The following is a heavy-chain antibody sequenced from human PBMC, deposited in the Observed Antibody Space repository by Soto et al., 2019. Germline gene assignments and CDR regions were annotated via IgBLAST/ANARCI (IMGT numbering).Heavy chain of an antibody. CDR3: AKDTLPSYYYYYYMDV. J-gene: IGHJ6*03. CDR1: GFTFSSYG. CDR2: ISYDGSNI. V-gene: IGHV3-30*18. Sequence: QVRLVESGGGVVQPGRSLRLSCAASGFTFSSYGMHWVRQAPGKGLEWVAVISYDGSNIYYADSVKGRFTISRDNSKNSLYLQMNSLRAEDTAVYYCAKDTLPSYYYYYYMDVWGKGTTVTVSS.